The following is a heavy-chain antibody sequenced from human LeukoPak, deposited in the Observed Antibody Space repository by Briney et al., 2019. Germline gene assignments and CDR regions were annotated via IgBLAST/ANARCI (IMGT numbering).Heavy chain of an antibody. CDR1: GGSISSGGYS. Sequence: SQTLSLTCAVSGGSISSGGYSWSWIRQPPGKGLEWIGYIYHRGSTYYNPSLKSRVTISVDRSKNQFSLKLSSVTAADTAVYYCARGPVSVVGAFDYWGQGTLVTVSS. J-gene: IGHJ4*02. CDR2: IYHRGST. V-gene: IGHV4-30-2*01. D-gene: IGHD1-26*01. CDR3: ARGPVSVVGAFDY.